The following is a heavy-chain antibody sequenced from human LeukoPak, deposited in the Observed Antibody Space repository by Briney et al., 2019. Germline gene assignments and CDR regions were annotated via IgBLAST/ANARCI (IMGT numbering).Heavy chain of an antibody. CDR1: GFTVSANY. J-gene: IGHJ5*02. V-gene: IGHV3-66*02. CDR3: ARVAPSGNYPLDH. CDR2: LHSGGAT. Sequence: GGSLRLSCAASGFTVSANYMSWVRQAPGKGLEWVSGLHSGGATYYADSVKGRFTISRDNSKNTLYLQTNILTPEDTAVYYCARVAPSGNYPLDHWGQGTRVSVSS. D-gene: IGHD1-26*01.